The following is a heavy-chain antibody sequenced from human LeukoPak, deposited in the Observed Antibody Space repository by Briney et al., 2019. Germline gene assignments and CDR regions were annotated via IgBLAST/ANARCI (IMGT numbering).Heavy chain of an antibody. CDR2: IVVGSGNT. CDR1: GFTFTSSA. Sequence: SVKVSCKASGFTFTSSAMPWVRQARGQRLEWIGWIVVGSGNTNYAQKFQERVTITRDMSTSTAYMELSSLRSEDTAVYYCAAGPIKAMSDVRWGQGTLVTVSS. D-gene: IGHD2-21*01. V-gene: IGHV1-58*02. J-gene: IGHJ4*02. CDR3: AAGPIKAMSDVR.